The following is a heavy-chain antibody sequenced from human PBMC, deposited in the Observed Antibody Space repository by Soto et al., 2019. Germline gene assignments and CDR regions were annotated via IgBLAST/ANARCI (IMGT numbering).Heavy chain of an antibody. Sequence: VSCKASGGTFSTHAIIWMRQAPGHGLEWMGGIIPISGTTYYTQKFQGRVTITADEPTSTAFMELSSLKSEDTAVFYCARGYCSGGNCYSGMDVWGQGTMVTVSS. CDR3: ARGYCSGGNCYSGMDV. J-gene: IGHJ6*02. D-gene: IGHD2-15*01. V-gene: IGHV1-69*01. CDR1: GGTFSTHA. CDR2: IIPISGTT.